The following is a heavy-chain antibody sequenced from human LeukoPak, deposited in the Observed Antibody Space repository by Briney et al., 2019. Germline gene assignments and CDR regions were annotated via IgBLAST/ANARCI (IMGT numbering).Heavy chain of an antibody. J-gene: IGHJ6*02. CDR3: ARDPRLNWGAAAGRYYYYGMDV. CDR2: INTNTGDP. D-gene: IGHD6-13*01. Sequence: GASVKVSCKASGYTFTSYAMNWVRQAPGQGLEWMGWINTNTGDPTYAQGFTGRFVFSLDTSVSTAYLQISSLKSEDTAVYYCARDPRLNWGAAAGRYYYYGMDVWGQGTTVTVSS. V-gene: IGHV7-4-1*02. CDR1: GYTFTSYA.